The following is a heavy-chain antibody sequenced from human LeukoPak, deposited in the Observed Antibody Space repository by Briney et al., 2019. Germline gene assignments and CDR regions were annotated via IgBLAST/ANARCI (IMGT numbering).Heavy chain of an antibody. CDR1: GSTFSGYA. CDR3: ITPLPYSAQ. Sequence: GGSLRLSCAASGSTFSGYAMSWVRQAPGKGLEWVGRIKPKTDGETTEYAAPVKDRFSISRDDSKSMMYLQMNSLKTEDTAVYYCITPLPYSAQGGQGTLVTVSS. V-gene: IGHV3-15*01. D-gene: IGHD2-21*01. J-gene: IGHJ4*02. CDR2: IKPKTDGETT.